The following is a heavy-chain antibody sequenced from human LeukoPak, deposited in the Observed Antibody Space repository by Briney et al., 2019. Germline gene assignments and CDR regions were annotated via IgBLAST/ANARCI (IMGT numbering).Heavy chain of an antibody. V-gene: IGHV1-18*01. Sequence: GASVKVSCKASGYTFTSYGISWVRQTPGQGLEWMGWISAYNGNTNYAQKLQGRVTMTTDTSTSTAYMELRSLRSDDTAVYYCAKLEWAPRNYYYYYMDVWGKGTTVTVSS. D-gene: IGHD3-3*01. CDR2: ISAYNGNT. CDR1: GYTFTSYG. J-gene: IGHJ6*03. CDR3: AKLEWAPRNYYYYYMDV.